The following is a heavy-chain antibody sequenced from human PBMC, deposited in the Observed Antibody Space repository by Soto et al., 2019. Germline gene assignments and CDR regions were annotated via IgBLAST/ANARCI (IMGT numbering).Heavy chain of an antibody. D-gene: IGHD3-22*01. CDR1: GGTISSWY. V-gene: IGHV4-59*08. CDR2: IYYSGST. CDR3: ARVILGSTRNDPDY. Sequence: SETLSLTCTVSGGTISSWYWSWIRQPPGKGLEWIGYIYYSGSTNCNPSLKSRVTISVDTSKNQFSLKLSSVTAADTAVYYCARVILGSTRNDPDYWGQGTLVTVSS. J-gene: IGHJ4*02.